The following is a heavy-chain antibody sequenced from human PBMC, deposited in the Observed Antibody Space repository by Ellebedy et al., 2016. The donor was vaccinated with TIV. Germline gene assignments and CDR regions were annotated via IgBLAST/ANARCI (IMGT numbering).Heavy chain of an antibody. D-gene: IGHD4-11*01. CDR3: AKSYSNSPNFYYHHGLDV. Sequence: PGGSLRLSCAASGFTFSSYAMHWARQAQGKGLEGVAVIAYDGSNENYANSVKGGFTISRDNSKNSLYLQMNSLRAEDTAVYKCAKSYSNSPNFYYHHGLDVWGQGTTVTVSS. CDR2: IAYDGSNE. V-gene: IGHV3-30*18. CDR1: GFTFSSYA. J-gene: IGHJ6*02.